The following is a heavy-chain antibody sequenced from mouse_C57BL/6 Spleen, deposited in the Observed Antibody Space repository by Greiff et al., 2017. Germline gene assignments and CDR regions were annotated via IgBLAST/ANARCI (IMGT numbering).Heavy chain of an antibody. V-gene: IGHV1-69*01. CDR1: GYTFTSYW. J-gene: IGHJ3*01. D-gene: IGHD1-1*01. Sequence: VQRVESGAELVMPGASVKLSCKASGYTFTSYWMHWVKQRPGQGLEWIGEIDPSDSYTNYNQKFKGKSTLTVDKSSSTAYMQLSSLTSEDSAVYDCARSRDYGSSLPGFAYWGQGTLVTVSA. CDR3: ARSRDYGSSLPGFAY. CDR2: IDPSDSYT.